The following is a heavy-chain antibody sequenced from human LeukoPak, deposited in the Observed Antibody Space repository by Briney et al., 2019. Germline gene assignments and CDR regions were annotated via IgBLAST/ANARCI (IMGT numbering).Heavy chain of an antibody. V-gene: IGHV4-39*07. D-gene: IGHD1-26*01. J-gene: IGHJ6*02. CDR3: ARAGATGYYYGMDV. CDR2: IYYSGST. Sequence: WVRQAPGKGLEWIGSIYYSGSTYYNPSLKSRVTISVDTSKNQFSLKLSSVTAADTAVYYCARAGATGYYYGMDVWGQGTTVTVSS.